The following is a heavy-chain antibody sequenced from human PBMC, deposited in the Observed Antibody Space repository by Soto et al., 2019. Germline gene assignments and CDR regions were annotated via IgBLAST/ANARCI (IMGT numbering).Heavy chain of an antibody. CDR1: GYSFINYY. CDR3: ARQGEPYLSPRASFGMDV. J-gene: IGHJ6*02. Sequence: QVQLVQSGAELKKPGASVKVSCKSSGYSFINYYIHWVRQAPGQGLELMGWINPHSGDTDYAKKFQGRVTMTRNTAISTVCMELHRLTSDDTALYWCARQGEPYLSPRASFGMDVWGQGTSVTVSS. D-gene: IGHD3-16*01. CDR2: INPHSGDT. V-gene: IGHV1-2*02.